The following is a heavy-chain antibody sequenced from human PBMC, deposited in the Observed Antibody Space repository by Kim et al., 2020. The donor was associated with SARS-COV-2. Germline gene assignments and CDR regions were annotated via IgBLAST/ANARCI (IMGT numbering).Heavy chain of an antibody. V-gene: IGHV1-2*02. CDR3: ARDWLDYYYDSRGYYYFEAFDI. CDR1: GYTFTDYY. J-gene: IGHJ3*02. Sequence: ASVKVSCEASGYTFTDYYIHWVRQAPGQGLEWMGWINPNSGGTNYAQKFQGRVTMTRDTSISTAYMELSRLRSDDTAVYYCARDWLDYYYDSRGYYYFEAFDIWGQGTMVTVSS. CDR2: INPNSGGT. D-gene: IGHD3-22*01.